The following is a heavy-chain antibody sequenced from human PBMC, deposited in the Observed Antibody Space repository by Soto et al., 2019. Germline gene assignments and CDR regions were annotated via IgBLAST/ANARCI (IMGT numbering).Heavy chain of an antibody. CDR1: GFTVSSNY. CDR3: ARGSSNYNF. CDR2: IYSDGTT. V-gene: IGHV3-53*01. Sequence: EVQLVESGGGLVQPGGSLRLSSAASGFTVSSNYMTWVRQAPGKGLEWVSTIYSDGTTYYADSVKGRFTISRDNSKNTLYLQMNSLRAEDTAVYYCARGSSNYNFWGQGTLVTVSS. D-gene: IGHD4-4*01. J-gene: IGHJ4*02.